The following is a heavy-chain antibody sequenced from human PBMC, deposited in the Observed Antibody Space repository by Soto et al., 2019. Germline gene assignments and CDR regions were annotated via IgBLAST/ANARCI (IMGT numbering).Heavy chain of an antibody. V-gene: IGHV1-69*01. J-gene: IGHJ4*02. D-gene: IGHD3-16*01. CDR2: FIPVFGKV. CDR3: TRGGGGYLDS. Sequence: QVQLVQSGAEVKKPGSSVKVSCKASGGTFSSYSITWVRQAPGQGLEWMGGFIPVFGKVNYAQKFQGRVTVTADESTTTAYMELTRLRSEDTAMYYCTRGGGGYLDSWGQGSLVTVSS. CDR1: GGTFSSYS.